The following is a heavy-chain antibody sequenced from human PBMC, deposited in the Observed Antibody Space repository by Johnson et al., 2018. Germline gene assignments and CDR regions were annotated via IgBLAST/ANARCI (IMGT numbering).Heavy chain of an antibody. CDR3: ARGILTGDDAFDN. V-gene: IGHV1-69*09. Sequence: QVQLVESGAEVKKPGSSVRVSCKTSGDTFSSYTISWVRQAPGQGLEWMGRIIPSLGIANYAQKFQGRVTITADNSTSTAFMEVKSLRSEETAVYYCARGILTGDDAFDNWGQGTMVTVSS. D-gene: IGHD7-27*01. CDR2: IIPSLGIA. CDR1: GDTFSSYT. J-gene: IGHJ3*02.